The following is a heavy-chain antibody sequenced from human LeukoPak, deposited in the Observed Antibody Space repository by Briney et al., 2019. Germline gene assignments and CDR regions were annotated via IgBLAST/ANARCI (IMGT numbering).Heavy chain of an antibody. CDR2: ISASANST. J-gene: IGHJ3*02. D-gene: IGHD2-2*01. CDR1: GFTFDIYA. Sequence: PGGSLTLSCAASGFTFDIYAMTWVRQAPGKGPDWVSGISASANSTYYADSVKGRFIISRDNSKNTLFLQMNSLRVDDMAVYYCARGPSCTSTSCYVIGALDIWGLGTAVTVSS. V-gene: IGHV3-23*01. CDR3: ARGPSCTSTSCYVIGALDI.